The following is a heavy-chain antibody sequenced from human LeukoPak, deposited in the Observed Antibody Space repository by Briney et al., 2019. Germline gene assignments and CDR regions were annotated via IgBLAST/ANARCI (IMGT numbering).Heavy chain of an antibody. Sequence: ASVKVSCKASGYTFTDYYMHWVRQAPGQGLEWMGWINPNSGGTNYAQKFQGRVTMTRDTSISTAYMELSRLRSDDTAVYYCARDLGGWYTGFDYWGQGTLVTVSS. CDR3: ARDLGGWYTGFDY. D-gene: IGHD6-19*01. CDR1: GYTFTDYY. J-gene: IGHJ4*02. CDR2: INPNSGGT. V-gene: IGHV1-2*02.